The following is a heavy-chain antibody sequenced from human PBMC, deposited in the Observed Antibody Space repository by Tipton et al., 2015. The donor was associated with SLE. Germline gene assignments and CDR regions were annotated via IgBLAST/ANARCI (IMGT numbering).Heavy chain of an antibody. J-gene: IGHJ1*01. CDR3: ARGGYCSGGSCYPEYFHH. Sequence: QLVQSGAEVRKPGASVKVSCKTSGYIFTTHDINWVRQASGQGLEWMGWVNPRSGNSGYAQKFKGRFTMTMDTSTTTAYMELSNLTSEDTGVYYCARGGYCSGGSCYPEYFHHWGRGTLVTVSS. CDR1: GYIFTTHD. V-gene: IGHV1-8*01. D-gene: IGHD2-15*01. CDR2: VNPRSGNS.